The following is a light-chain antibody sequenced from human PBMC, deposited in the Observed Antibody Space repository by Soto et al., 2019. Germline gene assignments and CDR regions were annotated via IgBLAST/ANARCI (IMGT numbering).Light chain of an antibody. Sequence: EILMTQSPATLSVSPGERATLSCRASQSVSSNLAWYQQKPGQAPRLLIYGASTTATGIPARFSGSGAGTEVTLTVSSLQSEDFGVYYCHHYNNWPPYTFGQWTNLEIK. CDR2: GAS. CDR1: QSVSSN. J-gene: IGKJ2*01. V-gene: IGKV3-15*01. CDR3: HHYNNWPPYT.